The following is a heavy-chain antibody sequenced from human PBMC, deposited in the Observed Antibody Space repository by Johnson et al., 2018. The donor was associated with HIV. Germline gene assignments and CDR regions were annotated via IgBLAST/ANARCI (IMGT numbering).Heavy chain of an antibody. V-gene: IGHV3-23*04. CDR1: AFTFDDHG. Sequence: VQLVESGGGVVRPGGSLRLSCAASAFTFDDHGMSWVRQAPGKGLDWVSTISGSGGSTYSADSVKGRFTISRDNSENTLYLQMNSLRAEDTAVYYCAKGGGSGWSDAFDIWGQGTMVTVSS. CDR2: ISGSGGST. D-gene: IGHD6-19*01. CDR3: AKGGGSGWSDAFDI. J-gene: IGHJ3*02.